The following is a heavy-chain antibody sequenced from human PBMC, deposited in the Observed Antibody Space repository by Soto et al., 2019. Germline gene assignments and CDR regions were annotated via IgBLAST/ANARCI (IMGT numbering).Heavy chain of an antibody. CDR3: VRDGGPNYNGMDV. J-gene: IGHJ6*02. V-gene: IGHV4-30-2*01. CDR2: IFHSGGT. D-gene: IGHD2-15*01. CDR1: GGSISSGGYS. Sequence: QLQLQESGSGLVRPSQTLSLTCAVSGGSISSGGYSWSWIRQPPGKGLEWIGYIFHSGGTYYNSSLTSRVTISVDRSKNQFSLKLSSVSAADTAVYYCVRDGGPNYNGMDVWGQGTTVTVSS.